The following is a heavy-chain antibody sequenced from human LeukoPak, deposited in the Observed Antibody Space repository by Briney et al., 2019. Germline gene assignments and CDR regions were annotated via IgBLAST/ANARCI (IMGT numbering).Heavy chain of an antibody. CDR3: AKANYYDSSGYYYALDY. Sequence: GGSLRLSCAASGFTFSSYAMSWVRQAPGKGLEWVSAISGSGGSTYCADSVKGRFTISRDNSKNTLYLQMNSLRAEDTAVYYCAKANYYDSSGYYYALDYWGQGTLVTVSS. V-gene: IGHV3-23*01. CDR1: GFTFSSYA. D-gene: IGHD3-22*01. J-gene: IGHJ4*02. CDR2: ISGSGGST.